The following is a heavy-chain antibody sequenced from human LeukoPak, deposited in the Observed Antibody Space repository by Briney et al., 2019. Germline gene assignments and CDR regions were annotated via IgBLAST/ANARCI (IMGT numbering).Heavy chain of an antibody. V-gene: IGHV1-2*04. CDR2: ISPNSGDT. Sequence: ASVKVSCKASGYTLTGYYIHWVRQAPGQGLEWMGWISPNSGDTNYAQKFQGWVTMTRDTSITTVYMELSRLRSDDTAVYYCARESLAADFHYWGQGTLVTVPS. CDR3: ARESLAADFHY. J-gene: IGHJ4*02. CDR1: GYTLTGYY. D-gene: IGHD6-13*01.